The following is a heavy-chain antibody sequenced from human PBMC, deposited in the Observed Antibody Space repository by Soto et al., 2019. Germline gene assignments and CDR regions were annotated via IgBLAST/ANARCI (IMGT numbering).Heavy chain of an antibody. J-gene: IGHJ4*02. CDR2: ISYDGSNK. CDR1: GFTFSSYG. V-gene: IGHV3-30*18. CDR3: AKDGSSSWYTPLFDY. Sequence: QVQLVESGGGVVQPGRSLRLSCAASGFTFSSYGMHWVRQAPGKGLEWVAVISYDGSNKYYADSVKGRFTISRDNSKNTLYLQMNSLRAEDTAVYYCAKDGSSSWYTPLFDYWGQGTLVTVSS. D-gene: IGHD6-13*01.